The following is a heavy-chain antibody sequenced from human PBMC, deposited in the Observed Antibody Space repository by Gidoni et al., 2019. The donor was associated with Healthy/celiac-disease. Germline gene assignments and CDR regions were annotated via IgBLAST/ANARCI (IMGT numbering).Heavy chain of an antibody. CDR1: GGTFSSYA. V-gene: IGHV1-69*01. Sequence: QVQLVQSGAEVKKPGSSVKVSCKASGGTFSSYAISWVRQAPGQGLEWMGGIIPIFGTANYAQKFQGRVTITADESTSTAYMELSSLRSEDTAVYYCAREGDYYDSSGYSPEDWFDPWGQGTLVTVSS. CDR3: AREGDYYDSSGYSPEDWFDP. CDR2: IIPIFGTA. D-gene: IGHD3-22*01. J-gene: IGHJ5*02.